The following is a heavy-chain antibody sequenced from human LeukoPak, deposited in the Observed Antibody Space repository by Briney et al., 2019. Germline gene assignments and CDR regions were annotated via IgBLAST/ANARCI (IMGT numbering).Heavy chain of an antibody. CDR2: INPNSGRT. D-gene: IGHD5-12*01. CDR1: GYTFTGYY. J-gene: IGHJ4*02. Sequence: ASVKVSCKASGYTFTGYYMHWVRQAPGQGLEWMGWINPNSGRTNYAQKFQGRVTMTRDTSISTAYMELSRLRSDDTAVYYCATIRRLRGVDYWGQGTLVTVSS. V-gene: IGHV1-2*02. CDR3: ATIRRLRGVDY.